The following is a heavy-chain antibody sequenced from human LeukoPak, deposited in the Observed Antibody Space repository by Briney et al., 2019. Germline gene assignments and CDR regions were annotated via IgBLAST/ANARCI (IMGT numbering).Heavy chain of an antibody. V-gene: IGHV4-59*01. CDR2: IYYSGSA. CDR3: ARAPSLYYFDS. CDR1: GGSISTYY. D-gene: IGHD3-16*01. J-gene: IGHJ4*02. Sequence: SETLSLTCTVSGGSISTYYWSWIRQPPGKGLEWMGYIYYSGSAKNNPSLKSRVTISLDTSKNQFSVQLRSVTAADTAVYYCARAPSLYYFDSWGQGTLVTVSS.